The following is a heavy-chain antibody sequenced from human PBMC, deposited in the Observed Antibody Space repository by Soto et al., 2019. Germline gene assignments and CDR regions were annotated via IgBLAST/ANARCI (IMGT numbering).Heavy chain of an antibody. Sequence: GGSLRLSCAASGFTFSSYAMSWVRQAPGKGLEWVSAISGSGGSTYYADSVKGRFTISRDNSKNTLYLQMNSLRAEDTAVYYCAKDPRAWEIPWGAFDIWGQGTMVTVSS. CDR2: ISGSGGST. CDR3: AKDPRAWEIPWGAFDI. V-gene: IGHV3-23*01. J-gene: IGHJ3*02. CDR1: GFTFSSYA. D-gene: IGHD1-26*01.